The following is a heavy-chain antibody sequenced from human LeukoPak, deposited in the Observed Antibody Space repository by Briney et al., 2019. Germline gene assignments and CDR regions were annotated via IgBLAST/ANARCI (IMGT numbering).Heavy chain of an antibody. J-gene: IGHJ3*02. Sequence: ASVKVSCKASGYTFTSYGISWVRQAPGQGLEWMGWISAYNGNTNYAQNLQGRVTMTTDTSTSTAYMELRSLRSDDTAVYYCARVRSSWPDDAFDIWGQGTMVTVSS. D-gene: IGHD6-13*01. CDR2: ISAYNGNT. V-gene: IGHV1-18*01. CDR3: ARVRSSWPDDAFDI. CDR1: GYTFTSYG.